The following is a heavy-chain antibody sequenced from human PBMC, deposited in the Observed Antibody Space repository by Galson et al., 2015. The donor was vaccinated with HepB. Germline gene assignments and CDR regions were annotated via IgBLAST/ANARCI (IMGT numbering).Heavy chain of an antibody. CDR3: ARDESLMGWFDP. D-gene: IGHD3-10*01. CDR2: ISPYNGNT. CDR1: GYYFSSYG. Sequence: QSGAEVKKPGESLKISCKASGYYFSSYGISWVRQAPGQGLEWMGWISPYNGNTDYAQKVQGRVTMTTDTSTSTAYMELRGLRSDDTAVYYCARDESLMGWFDPWGQGTLVTVSS. J-gene: IGHJ5*02. V-gene: IGHV1-18*04.